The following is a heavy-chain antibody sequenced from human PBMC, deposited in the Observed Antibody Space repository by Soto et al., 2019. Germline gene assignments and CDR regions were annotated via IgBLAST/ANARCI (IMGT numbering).Heavy chain of an antibody. D-gene: IGHD6-6*01. Sequence: EVQLVQSGAEVKKPGESLKISCKSSEDISPTYWIGWVRQMPGKGLEWMGIIYPGDSDTRYSPSFQGQVTISADKSINTAYLQWSSLKASDTAIYYCASSVVAGRLFYYYGMDVWGQGTTVTVSS. CDR3: ASSVVAGRLFYYYGMDV. J-gene: IGHJ6*02. V-gene: IGHV5-51*01. CDR2: IYPGDSDT. CDR1: EDISPTYW.